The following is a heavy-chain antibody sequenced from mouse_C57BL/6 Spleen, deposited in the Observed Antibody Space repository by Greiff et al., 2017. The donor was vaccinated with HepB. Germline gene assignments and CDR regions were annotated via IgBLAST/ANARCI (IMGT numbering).Heavy chain of an antibody. D-gene: IGHD1-1*01. CDR2: ISSGGSYT. Sequence: EVQLVESGGDLVKPGGSLKLSCAASGFTFSSYGMSWVRQTPDKRLEWVATISSGGSYTYYPDSVKGRFTISRDNAKNTLYLQMSSLKSEDTAMYYCAREGIYYYGSSYNYYAMDYWGQGTSVTVSS. CDR3: AREGIYYYGSSYNYYAMDY. J-gene: IGHJ4*01. V-gene: IGHV5-6*01. CDR1: GFTFSSYG.